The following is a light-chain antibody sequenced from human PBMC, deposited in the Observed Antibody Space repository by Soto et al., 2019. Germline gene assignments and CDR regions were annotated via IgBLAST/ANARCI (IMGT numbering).Light chain of an antibody. CDR3: QQSYSTSWT. V-gene: IGKV1-39*01. CDR2: LAS. J-gene: IGKJ1*01. CDR1: RSIRNY. Sequence: DVQLTQCPSSLSASVGDRVTITCGASRSIRNYLNWYQRKPGKAPEILIYLASSLQRGVPSRFSGSVSGTDFTLTINGLQPEDFATYYCQQSYSTSWTFGQGTKVDNK.